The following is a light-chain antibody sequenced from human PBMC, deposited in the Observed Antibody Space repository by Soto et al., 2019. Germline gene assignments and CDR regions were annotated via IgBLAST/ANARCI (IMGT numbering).Light chain of an antibody. CDR1: QSVSSN. CDR3: QQYHDWPPI. CDR2: GAS. V-gene: IGKV3-15*01. Sequence: EIVMTQSPATLSVSPGERATLSCRASQSVSSNLAWYQQKPGQAPRLLIYGASTRATGIPARFSGSGSGTEFTLTISSLQSEDFAVYYCQQYHDWPPIFGQGPRLAIK. J-gene: IGKJ5*01.